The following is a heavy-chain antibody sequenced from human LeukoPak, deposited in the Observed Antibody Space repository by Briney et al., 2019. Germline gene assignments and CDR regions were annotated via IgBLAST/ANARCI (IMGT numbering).Heavy chain of an antibody. J-gene: IGHJ6*02. V-gene: IGHV1-69*04. Sequence: SVKVSCKASGGTFSSYAISWVRQAPGQGLEWMGRIIPILGIANYAQKFRGRVTITADKSTSTAYMELSNLRSEDTAVYYCARDSGWEVPAAMMGGYYYYGMDVWGQGTTVTVSS. CDR1: GGTFSSYA. CDR3: ARDSGWEVPAAMMGGYYYYGMDV. D-gene: IGHD2-2*01. CDR2: IIPILGIA.